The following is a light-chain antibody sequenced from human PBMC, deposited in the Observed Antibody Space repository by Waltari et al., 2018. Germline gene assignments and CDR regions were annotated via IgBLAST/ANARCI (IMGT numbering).Light chain of an antibody. V-gene: IGKV3-15*01. CDR3: QQYNNWPPNT. Sequence: ETVMTQSPATLSVSPGERATLSCRASQSVGRNLAWYQQKPGQAPRLLISGASTRATGVPARFSGSGSGTEFTLTISSLQSEDFAVYYCQQYNNWPPNTFGPGTKVDLK. CDR2: GAS. J-gene: IGKJ3*01. CDR1: QSVGRN.